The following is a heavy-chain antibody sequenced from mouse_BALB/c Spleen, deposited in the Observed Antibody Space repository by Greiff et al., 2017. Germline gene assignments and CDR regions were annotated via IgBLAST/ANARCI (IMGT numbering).Heavy chain of an antibody. D-gene: IGHD2-2*01. J-gene: IGHJ3*01. V-gene: IGHV3-6*02. CDR3: AVYYGYDSWFAY. CDR2: ISYDGSN. CDR1: GYSITSGYY. Sequence: EVQLKESGPGLVKPSQSLSLTCSVTGYSITSGYYWNWIRQFPGNKLEWMGYISYDGSNNYNPSLKNRISITRDTSKNQFFLKLNSVTTEDTATYYCAVYYGYDSWFAYWGQGTLVTVSA.